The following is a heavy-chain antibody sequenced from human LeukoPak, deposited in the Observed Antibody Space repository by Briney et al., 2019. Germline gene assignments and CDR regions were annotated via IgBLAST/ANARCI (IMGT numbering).Heavy chain of an antibody. V-gene: IGHV3-23*01. D-gene: IGHD3-10*01. CDR2: IDGSGGTT. CDR3: AKGVASYYFHYDY. CDR1: GFTFTRNS. J-gene: IGHJ4*02. Sequence: PGGSLRLSCAASGFTFTRNSMAWVRQAPGKGLEWVSAIDGSGGTTFYADSVKGRVTISRVQSTHTVYLQMNSLRAEDTAVYNCAKGVASYYFHYDYWGQGSLVTVSS.